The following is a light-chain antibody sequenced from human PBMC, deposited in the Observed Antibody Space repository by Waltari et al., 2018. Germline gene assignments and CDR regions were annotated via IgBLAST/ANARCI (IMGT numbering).Light chain of an antibody. Sequence: DIQMTQSPSSLSASVGDTVTNTCQASQGIGNNLYWYQQKPGKAPKLLIYTASSLQSGIPSRFSVSGSGTDFTLTINSLQPEDFATYYCQQGYSYPYSFGQGTKVEIK. V-gene: IGKV1-39*01. CDR3: QQGYSYPYS. CDR1: QGIGNN. J-gene: IGKJ2*03. CDR2: TAS.